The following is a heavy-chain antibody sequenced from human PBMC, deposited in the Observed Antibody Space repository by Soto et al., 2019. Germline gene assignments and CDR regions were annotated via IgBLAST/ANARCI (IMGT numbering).Heavy chain of an antibody. CDR3: ATTNNWNYDFDY. CDR2: IYTSGST. D-gene: IGHD1-7*01. CDR1: GGSISNFY. V-gene: IGHV4-4*07. J-gene: IGHJ4*02. Sequence: SQILSLTYTVSGGSISNFYWSWIRQRAGKGLEWIGRIYTSGSTNYNPSLKSRVTMSVDTSKNQFSLKLSSVTAADTAVYYCATTNNWNYDFDYWGKGTLVIGSS.